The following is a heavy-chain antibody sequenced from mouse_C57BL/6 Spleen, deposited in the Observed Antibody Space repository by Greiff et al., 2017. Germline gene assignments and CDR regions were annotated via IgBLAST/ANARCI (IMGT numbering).Heavy chain of an antibody. CDR1: GYTFTSYW. CDR3: ARFPYDYDEGYAKDY. V-gene: IGHV1-61*01. D-gene: IGHD2-4*01. CDR2: IYPSDSET. J-gene: IGHJ4*01. Sequence: QVQLQQPGAELVRPGSSVKLSCKASGYTFTSYWMDWVKQRPGQGLEWIGNIYPSDSETHYNQKFKDKATLTVDKSSSTAYMQLSSLTSEDSAVYDCARFPYDYDEGYAKDYWGQGTSVTVSS.